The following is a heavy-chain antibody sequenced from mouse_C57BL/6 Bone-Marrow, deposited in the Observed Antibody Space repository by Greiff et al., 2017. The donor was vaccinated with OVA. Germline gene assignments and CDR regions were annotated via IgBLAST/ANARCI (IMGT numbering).Heavy chain of an antibody. V-gene: IGHV1-64*01. D-gene: IGHD1-1*01. J-gene: IGHJ3*01. CDR1: GYTFTSYW. CDR3: AGWDYCCSIFAY. CDR2: IHPNSGST. Sequence: QVQLQQPGAELAKPGASVKLSCKASGYTFTSYWMHWVKQRPGQGLEWIGMIHPNSGSTNYNEKFKSKATLTADKSSSTAYMQLSSLTSEDSAVYYCAGWDYCCSIFAYWGQGTLVTVSA.